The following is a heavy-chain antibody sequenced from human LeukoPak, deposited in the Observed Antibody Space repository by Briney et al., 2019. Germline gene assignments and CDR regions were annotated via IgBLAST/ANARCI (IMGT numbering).Heavy chain of an antibody. CDR3: ARDRAAAMEYYYMDV. J-gene: IGHJ6*03. CDR2: ISNNGNSM. Sequence: GGSLRLSCAASGFTFNNYEMNWVRQAPGKGLEWVAYISNNGNSMYYAESVQGRFTISRDNAKNSLYLQMNSLRAEDTAVYYCARDRAAAMEYYYMDVWGKGTTVTVSS. CDR1: GFTFNNYE. V-gene: IGHV3-48*03. D-gene: IGHD2-2*01.